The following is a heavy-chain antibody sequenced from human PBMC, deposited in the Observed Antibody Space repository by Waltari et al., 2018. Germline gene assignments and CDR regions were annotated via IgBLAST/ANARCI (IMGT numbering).Heavy chain of an antibody. Sequence: QGQLRQWGEGLVKPSETRSLTCAVSGASFSGNSWSGVRQSPEKGLEWTGEVSPSGSTKYHHGHTTRVTIPVDTSRSVCSLSLTAVLAADAATDYCARVIRRRPASYYFASATDRAADNNYYYSIAVWGKGTTVTVSS. V-gene: IGHV4-34*01. J-gene: IGHJ6*03. D-gene: IGHD3-16*01. CDR1: GASFSGNS. CDR2: VSPSGST. CDR3: ARVIRRRPASYYFASATDRAADNNYYYSIAV.